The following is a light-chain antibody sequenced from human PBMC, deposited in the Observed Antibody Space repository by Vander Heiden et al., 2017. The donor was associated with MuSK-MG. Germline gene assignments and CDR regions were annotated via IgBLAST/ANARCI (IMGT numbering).Light chain of an antibody. V-gene: IGLV2-14*01. Sequence: QSALTQPASVSGSPGQPITISCTGTSRDVGGYNYVSWYQQHPGKAPKLMIYEVTTRPSGVSNRFSGSKSGNTASLTISGLQAEDEADYYCSSYTSTNSLQFGGGTRLTVL. CDR1: SRDVGGYNY. J-gene: IGLJ2*01. CDR3: SSYTSTNSLQ. CDR2: EVT.